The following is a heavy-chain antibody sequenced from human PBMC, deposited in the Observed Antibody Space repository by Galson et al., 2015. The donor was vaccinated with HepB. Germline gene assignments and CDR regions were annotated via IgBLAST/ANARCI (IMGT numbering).Heavy chain of an antibody. CDR1: GFTLSIYA. CDR3: TRAPHGMDV. Sequence: SLRLSCAASGFTLSIYAMHWVRQAPGKGLEWVAALSYDEKNKYYVDSVKSRFTISRDTSKNTLYLQLNSLRPEDTATYYCTRAPHGMDVWGQGTTVTVSS. CDR2: LSYDEKNK. J-gene: IGHJ6*02. V-gene: IGHV3-30*04.